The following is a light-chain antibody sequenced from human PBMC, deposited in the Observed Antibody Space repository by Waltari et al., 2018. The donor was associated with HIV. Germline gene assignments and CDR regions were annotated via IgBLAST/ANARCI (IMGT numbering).Light chain of an antibody. CDR3: QQYYTSPYT. J-gene: IGKJ2*01. CDR2: WSS. V-gene: IGKV4-1*01. Sequence: DIVMTQSPDSQAVSLGERATFNCKSSQSILSTSKNKNYLAWYQQKPGQPPKLLIYWSSTRESGVPDRFSGGGSGTDFTLTINSLKAEDVAVYYCQQYYTSPYTFGQGTKLQI. CDR1: QSILSTSKNKNY.